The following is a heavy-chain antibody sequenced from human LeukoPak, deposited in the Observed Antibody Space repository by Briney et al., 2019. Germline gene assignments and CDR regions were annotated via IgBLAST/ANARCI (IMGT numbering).Heavy chain of an antibody. CDR1: GGSISSSSYY. CDR3: ARVNYYDSSGYYYEGRRGNYYYYYMDV. V-gene: IGHV4-39*01. CDR2: IYYSGST. Sequence: PSETLSLTCTVSGGSISSSSYYWGWIRQPPGKGLEWIGSIYYSGSTYYNPSLKSRVTISVDTSKNQFSPKLSSVTAADTAVYYCARVNYYDSSGYYYEGRRGNYYYYYMDVWGKGTTVTVSS. D-gene: IGHD3-22*01. J-gene: IGHJ6*03.